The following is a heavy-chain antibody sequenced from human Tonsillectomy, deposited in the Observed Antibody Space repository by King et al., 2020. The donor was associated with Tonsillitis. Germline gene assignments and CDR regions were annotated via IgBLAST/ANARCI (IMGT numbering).Heavy chain of an antibody. Sequence: QLVQSGGGVVQPGRSLRLSCAASGFNLSSYAMHWVRQAPGKGLEWVAVISYDGSNKYYADSVKGRFTIFRDSSKNTLYMQMNSLRAEDTAVYYCAKDAGSSSYLYYMDVWGKGTTVTVSS. CDR1: GFNLSSYA. V-gene: IGHV3-30*18. CDR2: ISYDGSNK. CDR3: AKDAGSSSYLYYMDV. D-gene: IGHD6-19*01. J-gene: IGHJ6*03.